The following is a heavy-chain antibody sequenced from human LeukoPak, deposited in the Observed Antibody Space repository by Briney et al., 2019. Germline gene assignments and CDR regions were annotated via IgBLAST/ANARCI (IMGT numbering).Heavy chain of an antibody. Sequence: GASVKVSCKASGGTFSSYAISWVRQAPGQGLEWMGGIIPIFGTANYAQKFQGRVTITTDESTSTAYMELSSLRAEDTALYYCARVAAGRSLGDWGQGTLVTVSS. CDR3: ARVAAGRSLGD. J-gene: IGHJ4*02. V-gene: IGHV1-69*05. D-gene: IGHD3-16*02. CDR1: GGTFSSYA. CDR2: IIPIFGTA.